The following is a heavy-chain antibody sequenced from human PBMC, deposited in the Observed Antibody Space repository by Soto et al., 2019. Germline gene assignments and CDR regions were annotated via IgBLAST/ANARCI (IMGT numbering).Heavy chain of an antibody. J-gene: IGHJ6*02. Sequence: TLETLCLTCTVFGGSISSYGWSWIRQPPGKGLECIGYIYYSGSTNYNPSLKSRVTISVDTSKNQFSLKLSSVTAADTAVYYCARVTTIFGVVDPSYYYYGMDVWGQGTTVTVSS. CDR2: IYYSGST. CDR3: ARVTTIFGVVDPSYYYYGMDV. V-gene: IGHV4-59*01. D-gene: IGHD3-3*01. CDR1: GGSISSYG.